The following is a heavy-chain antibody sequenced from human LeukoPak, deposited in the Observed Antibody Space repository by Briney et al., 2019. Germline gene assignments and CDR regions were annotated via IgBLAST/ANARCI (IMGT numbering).Heavy chain of an antibody. CDR2: INHSGST. CDR1: GESFSAYY. Sequence: SETLSLTCAVYGESFSAYYWSWIRQPPGKGLEWIGEINHSGSTNYNPSLKSRVTISVDTSKNQFSLNLNSVTAADAAVYYCARQTRGYSGDAPYYYFYMDLWGKGTTVTVSS. CDR3: ARQTRGYSGDAPYYYFYMDL. J-gene: IGHJ6*03. V-gene: IGHV4-34*01. D-gene: IGHD5-12*01.